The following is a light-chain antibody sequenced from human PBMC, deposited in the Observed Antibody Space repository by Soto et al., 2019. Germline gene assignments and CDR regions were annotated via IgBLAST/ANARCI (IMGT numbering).Light chain of an antibody. V-gene: IGKV3-11*01. CDR2: DAS. Sequence: EIVLTQSPATLSLYPGERATLSCRASQSVSSYLAWYQQKPGQAPRLLIYDASNRATGIPARFSGSGSGTDFTLTISSLEPEDFAVYYCQQRSNWPPYTFGQGTELEIK. J-gene: IGKJ2*01. CDR3: QQRSNWPPYT. CDR1: QSVSSY.